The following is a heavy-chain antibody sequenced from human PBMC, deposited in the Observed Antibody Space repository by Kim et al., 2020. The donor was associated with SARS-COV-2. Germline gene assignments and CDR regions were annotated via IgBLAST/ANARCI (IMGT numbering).Heavy chain of an antibody. D-gene: IGHD1-1*01. V-gene: IGHV3-30*01. J-gene: IGHJ3*02. CDR3: AYNWNDVYAFDI. Sequence: YYADSVKGRFTISRDNSKNTLYLQMNSLRAEDTAVYYCAYNWNDVYAFDIWGQGTMVTVSS.